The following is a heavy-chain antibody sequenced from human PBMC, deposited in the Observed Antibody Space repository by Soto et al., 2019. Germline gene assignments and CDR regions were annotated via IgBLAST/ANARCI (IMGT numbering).Heavy chain of an antibody. CDR1: GFTFSTHG. CDR2: ISKSSSSI. J-gene: IGHJ4*02. CDR3: ARDPDGITDVDY. D-gene: IGHD1-1*01. Sequence: EVQLVESGGGLVQPGGSLRLSCAASGFTFSTHGMTWVRQAPGKGLEWVSYISKSSSSIYYADSVKGRFTISRDNAKNSLYLQMSSLRDEDTAVYFCARDPDGITDVDYWGQGTQVTVSS. V-gene: IGHV3-48*02.